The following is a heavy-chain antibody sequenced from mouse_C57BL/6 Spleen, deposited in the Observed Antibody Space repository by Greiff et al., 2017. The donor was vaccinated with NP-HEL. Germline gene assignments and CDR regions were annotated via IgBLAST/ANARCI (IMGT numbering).Heavy chain of an antibody. CDR3: ARSYYGNYNYYAMDY. CDR2: IYPRSGNT. Sequence: QVQLQQSGAELARPGASVKLSCKASGYTFTSYGISWVKQRTGQGLEWIGEIYPRSGNTYYNEKFKGKATLTADKSSSTAYMELRSLTSEDSAVYFCARSYYGNYNYYAMDYWGQGTSVTVSS. D-gene: IGHD2-1*01. J-gene: IGHJ4*01. CDR1: GYTFTSYG. V-gene: IGHV1-81*01.